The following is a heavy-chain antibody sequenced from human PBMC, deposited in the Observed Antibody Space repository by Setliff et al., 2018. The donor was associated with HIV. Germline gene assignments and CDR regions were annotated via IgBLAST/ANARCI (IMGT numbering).Heavy chain of an antibody. D-gene: IGHD3-10*01. Sequence: SETLSLTCAVSGYSISSGYYWGWIRQPPGNGLGWIGSIYHTGSTNYNPSLKSRVTISVDTSKNQFSLRLNSVTAADTAIYYCTRRGADSYYPRPLDVWGKGTTVTVSS. CDR1: GYSISSGYY. J-gene: IGHJ6*04. V-gene: IGHV4-38-2*01. CDR2: IYHTGST. CDR3: TRRGADSYYPRPLDV.